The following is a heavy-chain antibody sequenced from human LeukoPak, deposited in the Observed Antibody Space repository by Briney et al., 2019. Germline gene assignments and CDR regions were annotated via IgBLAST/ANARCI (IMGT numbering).Heavy chain of an antibody. J-gene: IGHJ3*02. CDR3: ARGPTRLVGAGRGAFDI. V-gene: IGHV4-34*01. CDR1: GGSFSGYY. Sequence: SETLSLTCAVYGGSFSGYYWGWIRQPPGKGLEWIGNIFYSGSTYYGPSLKSRLTISLDTSRNQFSLKLNSVTAADTAVYYCARGPTRLVGAGRGAFDIWGQGTMVTVSS. CDR2: IFYSGST. D-gene: IGHD1-26*01.